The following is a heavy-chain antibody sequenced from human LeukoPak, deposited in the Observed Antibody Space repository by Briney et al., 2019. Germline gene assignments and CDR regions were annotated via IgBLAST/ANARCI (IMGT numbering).Heavy chain of an antibody. Sequence: TGGSLRLSCVASGFDFNTYEMTWVRQAPGKGLEWVSYIGGTGETIYYADSVKGRFTVSRDNAKNSVYLQMNSLRAEDTAVYYCARDAPYLVGATYLDYWGQGTLVTVSS. V-gene: IGHV3-48*03. D-gene: IGHD1-26*01. J-gene: IGHJ4*02. CDR2: IGGTGETI. CDR1: GFDFNTYE. CDR3: ARDAPYLVGATYLDY.